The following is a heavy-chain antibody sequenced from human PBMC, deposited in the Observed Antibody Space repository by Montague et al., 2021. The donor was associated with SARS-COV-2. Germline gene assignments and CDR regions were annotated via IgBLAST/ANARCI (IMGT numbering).Heavy chain of an antibody. CDR2: VYHTGST. CDR3: VREKYYFDDSGSK. V-gene: IGHV4-61*01. D-gene: IGHD3-22*01. CDR1: GVSISSGSYY. Sequence: SETLSLTCSVSGVSISSGSYYWNWVRQPPEKGLERIGYVYHTGSTNYNPSLKSRVTLSIDTSKNQFSLNLTSVTAADTAVYYCVREKYYFDDSGSKWGQGTLVTV. J-gene: IGHJ4*02.